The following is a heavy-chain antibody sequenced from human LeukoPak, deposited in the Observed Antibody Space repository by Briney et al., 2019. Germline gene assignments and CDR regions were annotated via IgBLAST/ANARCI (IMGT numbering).Heavy chain of an antibody. CDR3: ARDRVWSGRYYFDY. CDR2: ISANNGDT. V-gene: IGHV1-18*04. Sequence: GASVKVSCKASGYTLTSYGISWVRQAPGQGLEWMGGISANNGDTNYAQKLQGRVTTTTDTSTSTAYMELRSLRSDDTAVYYCARDRVWSGRYYFDYWGQGTLVTVSS. D-gene: IGHD3-3*01. CDR1: GYTLTSYG. J-gene: IGHJ4*02.